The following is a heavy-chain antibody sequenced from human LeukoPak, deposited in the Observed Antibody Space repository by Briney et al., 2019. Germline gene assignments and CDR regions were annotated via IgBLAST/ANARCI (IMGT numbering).Heavy chain of an antibody. CDR3: ARYGPVDSKDY. Sequence: PGGSLRLSCAASGFTFSSYAMSWVRQAPGKGLEWVSAISGSGDNTYYADSVKGRFTISRDNSKNTPYLQMNSLRAEDTAVYYCARYGPVDSKDYWGQGTLVTISS. J-gene: IGHJ4*02. CDR2: ISGSGDNT. V-gene: IGHV3-23*01. CDR1: GFTFSSYA. D-gene: IGHD5-12*01.